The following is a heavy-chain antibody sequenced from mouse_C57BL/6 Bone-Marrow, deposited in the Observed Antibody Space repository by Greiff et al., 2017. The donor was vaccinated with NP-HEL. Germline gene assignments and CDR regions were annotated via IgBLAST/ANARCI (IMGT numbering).Heavy chain of an antibody. J-gene: IGHJ2*01. D-gene: IGHD2-1*01. CDR3: AREGYGNPFDD. CDR2: IDPSDRYT. Sequence: QVPLQQPGAELVMPGASVKLSCKASGYTFTSYWMHWVKQRPGQGLEWIGAIDPSDRYTNYNQKFKGKSTLTVDKSSSTAYMQLSSLTSEDSAVYYCAREGYGNPFDDWGQGTTLTVSS. V-gene: IGHV1-69*01. CDR1: GYTFTSYW.